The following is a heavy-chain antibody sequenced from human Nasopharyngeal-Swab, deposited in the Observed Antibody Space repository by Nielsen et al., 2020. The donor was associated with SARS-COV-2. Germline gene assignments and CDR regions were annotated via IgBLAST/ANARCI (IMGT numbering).Heavy chain of an antibody. CDR3: ARGSSQTSFDY. J-gene: IGHJ4*02. V-gene: IGHV3-33*01. CDR2: IWYDGSNS. D-gene: IGHD6-19*01. CDR1: GFDFHHCG. Sequence: GESLKISCEASGFDFHHCGMHWVRQAPGKGLEWVANIWYDGSNSYLADSVKGRFTISRDNSKNTLFLHMSSLRAEDTALYFCARGSSQTSFDYWGQGALVTVSS.